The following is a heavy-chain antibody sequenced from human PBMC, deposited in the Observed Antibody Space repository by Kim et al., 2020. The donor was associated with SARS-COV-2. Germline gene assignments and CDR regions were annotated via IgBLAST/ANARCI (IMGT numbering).Heavy chain of an antibody. CDR2: IYHSGST. J-gene: IGHJ4*02. CDR3: ARMYSSSWYRSPRKNHFDY. CDR1: GGSISSSNW. D-gene: IGHD6-13*01. V-gene: IGHV4-4*02. Sequence: SETLSLTCAVSGGSISSSNWWSWVRQPPGKGLEWIGEIYHSGSTNYNPSLKSRVTISVDKSKNQFSLKLSSVTAADTAVYYCARMYSSSWYRSPRKNHFDYWGQGTLVTVSS.